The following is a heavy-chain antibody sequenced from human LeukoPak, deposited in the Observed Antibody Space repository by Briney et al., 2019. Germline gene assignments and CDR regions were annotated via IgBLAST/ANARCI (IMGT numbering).Heavy chain of an antibody. Sequence: AGGSLRLSCAASGFTFSPFALSWVRQAPGKGLEWVSAISGSGGSTYYADSVKGRFTISRDNSKNTLYLQMNSLRAEDTAVYYCAKDRKQQLTFDYWGRGTLVTVSS. CDR3: AKDRKQQLTFDY. J-gene: IGHJ4*02. D-gene: IGHD6-13*01. CDR1: GFTFSPFA. CDR2: ISGSGGST. V-gene: IGHV3-23*01.